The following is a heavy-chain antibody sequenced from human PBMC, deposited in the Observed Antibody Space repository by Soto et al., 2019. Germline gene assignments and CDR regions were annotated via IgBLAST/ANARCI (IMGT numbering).Heavy chain of an antibody. V-gene: IGHV4-59*12. D-gene: IGHD2-15*01. CDR2: MYNSGST. CDR3: ARVKEEQYCSGGSCYYFDY. CDR1: GGSISGYY. Sequence: PSETLSLTCTVSGGSISGYYWSWIRQPPGKGLEWIGYMYNSGSTDYNPSFKSRVTISVDTSKNQFSLKLSSVTAADTAVYYCARVKEEQYCSGGSCYYFDYWGQGTLVTISS. J-gene: IGHJ4*02.